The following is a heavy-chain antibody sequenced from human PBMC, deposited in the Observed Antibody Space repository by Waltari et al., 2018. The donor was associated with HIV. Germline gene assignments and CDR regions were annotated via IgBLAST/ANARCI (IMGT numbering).Heavy chain of an antibody. D-gene: IGHD2-15*01. J-gene: IGHJ5*02. CDR1: GFPFGSHL. V-gene: IGHV3-21*01. CDR2: INRSSYVI. CDR3: ASDGGCPPNRWFDP. Sequence: VHLVESGGGLVKRGGLLRLSWAASGFPFGSHLMNWVRQAQGKGLRGVSSINRSSYVIYYADSVKGRFTISRDNAKNSLYLQMDSLRAEDTAVYYCASDGGCPPNRWFDPWGQGTLVTVSS.